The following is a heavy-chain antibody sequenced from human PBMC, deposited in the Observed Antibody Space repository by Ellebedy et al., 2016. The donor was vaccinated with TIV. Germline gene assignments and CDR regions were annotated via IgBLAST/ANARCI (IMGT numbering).Heavy chain of an antibody. D-gene: IGHD6-13*01. CDR2: INHSGST. CDR3: AREVGRLAAVGFDY. CDR1: GGSFSGYY. J-gene: IGHJ4*02. V-gene: IGHV4-34*01. Sequence: MPSETLSLTCAVYGGSFSGYYWSWIRQPPGKGLEWIGEINHSGSTNYNPSLKSRVTISVDTSKNQFSPKLSSVTAADTAVYYCAREVGRLAAVGFDYWGQGTLVTVSS.